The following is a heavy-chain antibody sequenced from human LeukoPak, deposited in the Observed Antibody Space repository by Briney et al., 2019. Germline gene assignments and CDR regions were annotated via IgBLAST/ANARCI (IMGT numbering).Heavy chain of an antibody. Sequence: PSETLSLTCAVYGGSFSGYYWSWIRQPPGKGLEWIGEINHSGSTNYNPSLKSRVTISVDTSKNQFSLKLSSVTAADTAVYYCAGSIAVAGIVDALDIWGQGTMVTVSS. CDR3: AGSIAVAGIVDALDI. CDR1: GGSFSGYY. CDR2: INHSGST. J-gene: IGHJ3*02. V-gene: IGHV4-34*01. D-gene: IGHD6-19*01.